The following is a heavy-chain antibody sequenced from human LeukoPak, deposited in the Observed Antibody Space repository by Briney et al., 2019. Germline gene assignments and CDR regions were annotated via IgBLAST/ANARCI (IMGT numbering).Heavy chain of an antibody. CDR1: GGSISSSNW. J-gene: IGHJ4*02. V-gene: IGHV4-4*02. CDR3: ARKTSSSWFFDY. Sequence: SGTLSLTCAVSGGSISSSNWWTWVRQPPGKGLEWIGEIYHSGSTNYKSSLKSRVTISVDTSKNQFSLKLTSVTAADTAVYYCARKTSSSWFFDYWGQGTLVTVSS. CDR2: IYHSGST. D-gene: IGHD6-13*01.